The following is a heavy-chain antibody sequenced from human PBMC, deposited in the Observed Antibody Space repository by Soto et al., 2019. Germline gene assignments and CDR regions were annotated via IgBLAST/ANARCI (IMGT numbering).Heavy chain of an antibody. CDR3: AGGPGGLYRSRNTFVSYDSDN. V-gene: IGHV1-3*04. J-gene: IGHJ4*02. CDR1: GYTVTNYA. Sequence: GASVKVSCKASGYTVTNYALHWVRQAPGQRLEWMGWINTGNGKPEYSQKFQGRVTITRDTSASTTYMELSSLRFEDTAVYFCAGGPGGLYRSRNTFVSYDSDNWGQGTPVTVSS. CDR2: INTGNGKP. D-gene: IGHD5-12*01.